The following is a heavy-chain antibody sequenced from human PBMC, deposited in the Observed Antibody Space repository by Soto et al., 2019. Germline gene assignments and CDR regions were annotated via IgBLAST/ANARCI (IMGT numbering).Heavy chain of an antibody. CDR2: ISGSGGST. Sequence: VGSLRLSCAASGFTLSSYAMSWVRQAPGKGLEWVSAISGSGGSTYYADSVKGRFTISRDNSKNSLYLQMNSLRAEDTAVYYCAREGRGYCSSTSCPGIWGQGTLVTVS. CDR3: AREGRGYCSSTSCPGI. V-gene: IGHV3-23*01. CDR1: GFTLSSYA. J-gene: IGHJ4*02. D-gene: IGHD2-2*01.